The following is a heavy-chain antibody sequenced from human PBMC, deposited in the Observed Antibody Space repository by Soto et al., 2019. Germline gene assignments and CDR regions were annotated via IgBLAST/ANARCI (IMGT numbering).Heavy chain of an antibody. J-gene: IGHJ4*02. CDR3: SKDGSWDGGGGES. V-gene: IGHV1-69*18. D-gene: IGHD3-16*01. Sequence: QVQLVQSGAEVKKPGSSVKVSCSASGVTFSSYAFTWVRQAPGQGLEWMGNIIPVFRTSTYAQRFQGRLTISADEFTNPVYLELSRLRSEEKAVFFCSKDGSWDGGGGESWGQGTLVIVSS. CDR1: GVTFSSYA. CDR2: IIPVFRTS.